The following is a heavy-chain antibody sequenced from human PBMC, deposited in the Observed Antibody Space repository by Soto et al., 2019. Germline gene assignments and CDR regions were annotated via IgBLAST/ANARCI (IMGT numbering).Heavy chain of an antibody. Sequence: SETLSLTCTVSGASISYGGFSWSWIRQSPGKGLEWIGYISHLESTYFHPSFKSRLTMSIDRTRNQFSLKLSSVTAADMAVYYCARGGGYDPFDYWGQGVLVTVSS. CDR1: GASISYGGFS. D-gene: IGHD5-12*01. V-gene: IGHV4-30-2*06. CDR2: ISHLEST. J-gene: IGHJ4*02. CDR3: ARGGGYDPFDY.